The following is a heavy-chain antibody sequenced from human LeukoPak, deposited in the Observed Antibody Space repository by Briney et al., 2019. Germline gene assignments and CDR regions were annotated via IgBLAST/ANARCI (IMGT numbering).Heavy chain of an antibody. J-gene: IGHJ4*02. V-gene: IGHV4-30-2*01. Sequence: PSETLSLTCTVSGGSISSGGYYWSWIRQPPGKGLEWIGYIYHSGSTYYSPSLKSRVTISVDRSKNQFSLKLSSVTAADTAVYYCATSSSWYYFDYWGQGTLVTVSS. CDR2: IYHSGST. D-gene: IGHD6-13*01. CDR3: ATSSSWYYFDY. CDR1: GGSISSGGYY.